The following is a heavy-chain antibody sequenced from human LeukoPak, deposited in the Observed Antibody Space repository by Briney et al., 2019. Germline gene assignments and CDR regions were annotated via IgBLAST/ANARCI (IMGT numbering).Heavy chain of an antibody. J-gene: IGHJ6*02. Sequence: SETPSLTCTVSGGSISSSSYYWGWIRQPPGKGLEWIGSIYYSGSTYYNPSLKSRVTISVDTSKNQFSLKLSSVTAADTAVYYCARHRTPGQLYRMDVWGQGTTVTVSS. CDR2: IYYSGST. V-gene: IGHV4-39*01. CDR3: ARHRTPGQLYRMDV. D-gene: IGHD2-15*01. CDR1: GGSISSSSYY.